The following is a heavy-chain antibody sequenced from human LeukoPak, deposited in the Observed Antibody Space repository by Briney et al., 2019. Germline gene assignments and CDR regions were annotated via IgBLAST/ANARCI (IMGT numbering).Heavy chain of an antibody. V-gene: IGHV3-23*01. J-gene: IGHJ4*02. Sequence: GGSLRLSCAVSGFTLSNYAMSWVRQAPGKGLEWVSTLSGSGGNTYYADSVKGRFTISRDNSKNTLYLQMNSLRAEDTAVYYCAKYTSSWYEDYWGQGTLVTVSS. CDR1: GFTLSNYA. CDR2: LSGSGGNT. D-gene: IGHD6-13*01. CDR3: AKYTSSWYEDY.